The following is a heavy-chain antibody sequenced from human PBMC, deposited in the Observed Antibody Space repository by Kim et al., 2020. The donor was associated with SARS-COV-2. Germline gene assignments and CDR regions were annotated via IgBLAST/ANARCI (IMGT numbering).Heavy chain of an antibody. D-gene: IGHD3-9*01. V-gene: IGHV4-39*01. CDR2: IYYSGST. CDR1: GGSISSSSYY. Sequence: SETLSLTCTVSGGSISSSSYYWGWLRQPPGKGLEWIGSIYYSGSTYYNPSLQSRVTISVDTSKKQFSLKPSSVTAADTAVYYCERQDDIFTGYQIGYFDFCGKGTLVTVSS. J-gene: IGHJ4*02. CDR3: ERQDDIFTGYQIGYFDF.